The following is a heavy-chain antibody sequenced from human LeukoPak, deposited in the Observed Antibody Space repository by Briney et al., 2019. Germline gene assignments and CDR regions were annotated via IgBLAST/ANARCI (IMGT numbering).Heavy chain of an antibody. Sequence: GESLKISCKGSGYSFTSYWIGWVRQMPGKGLEWMGIIYPGDSDTRYSPSFQGQVTISADKSISTAYLQWSSLKASDTAMYYCARVDSESIAARPFDYWGQGTLVTVSS. CDR1: GYSFTSYW. CDR3: ARVDSESIAARPFDY. J-gene: IGHJ4*02. D-gene: IGHD6-6*01. CDR2: IYPGDSDT. V-gene: IGHV5-51*01.